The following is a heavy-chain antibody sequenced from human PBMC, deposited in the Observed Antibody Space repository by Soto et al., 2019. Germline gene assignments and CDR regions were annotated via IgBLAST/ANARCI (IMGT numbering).Heavy chain of an antibody. CDR3: ARFAYGSGSYYGYYYGMDV. J-gene: IGHJ6*02. V-gene: IGHV3-30*03. CDR2: ISYDGSNK. D-gene: IGHD3-10*01. CDR1: GFTFSSYG. Sequence: GESLKISCAASGFTFSSYGMHWVRQAPGKGLEWVAVISYDGSNKYYADSVKGRFTISRDNSKNTLYLQMNSLRAEDTAVYYCARFAYGSGSYYGYYYGMDVWGQGTTVTVSS.